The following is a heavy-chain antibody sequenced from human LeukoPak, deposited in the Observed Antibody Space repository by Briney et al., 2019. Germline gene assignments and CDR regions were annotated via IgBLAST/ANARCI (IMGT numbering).Heavy chain of an antibody. CDR2: IYYSGST. V-gene: IGHV4-61*01. CDR3: ARDRDITGTTSDAFDI. Sequence: PSETLSLTCTVSGGSVSSGSYYWSWIRQPPGQGLEWIGYIYYSGSTNYNPPLKSRVTISVDTSKNQFSLKLSSVTAADTAVYYCARDRDITGTTSDAFDIWGQGTMVTVSS. J-gene: IGHJ3*02. D-gene: IGHD1-20*01. CDR1: GGSVSSGSYY.